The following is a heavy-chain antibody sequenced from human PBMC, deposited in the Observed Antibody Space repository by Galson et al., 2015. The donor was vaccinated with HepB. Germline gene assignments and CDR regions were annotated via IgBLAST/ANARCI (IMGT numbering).Heavy chain of an antibody. Sequence: SLRLSCAASGFTFSNAWMNWVRQAPGKGLEWVGRIKSKTDGGTADYAAPVKGRFTISRDDSKNTLYLQMNSLKTEDTAVYYCTTDTGVLYYYGSGSYYKPEYFQHWGQGTLVTVSS. V-gene: IGHV3-15*07. CDR3: TTDTGVLYYYGSGSYYKPEYFQH. CDR1: GFTFSNAW. D-gene: IGHD3-10*01. J-gene: IGHJ1*01. CDR2: IKSKTDGGTA.